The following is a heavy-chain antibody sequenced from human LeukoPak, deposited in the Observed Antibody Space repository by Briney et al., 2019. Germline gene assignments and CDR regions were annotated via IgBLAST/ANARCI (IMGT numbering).Heavy chain of an antibody. J-gene: IGHJ4*02. Sequence: GGSLRLSCAASGFTFSSYWMHWVRQAPGQGLVWVSRINSDGSRTSYADSVKGRFTISRDNAKNTLYLQMSSLRAEDTAVYYCARDVSYGSGTYYVDYWGQGTLVTVSS. CDR1: GFTFSSYW. V-gene: IGHV3-74*01. CDR2: INSDGSRT. CDR3: ARDVSYGSGTYYVDY. D-gene: IGHD3-10*01.